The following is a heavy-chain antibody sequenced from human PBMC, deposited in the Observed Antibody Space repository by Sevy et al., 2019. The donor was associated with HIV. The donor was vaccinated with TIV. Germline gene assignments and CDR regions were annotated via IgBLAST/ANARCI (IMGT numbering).Heavy chain of an antibody. V-gene: IGHV3-23*01. CDR3: EAITTAGRDY. CDR2: FSGSGGDT. Sequence: GGSLRLSCAASGFIFSSYVMTWVRQAPGKGLEWVSTFSGSGGDTYYAESVIGRFTFSRDNSNNILYLQMNSLRAEDTAVYYCEAITTAGRDYWGQGTLVTVSS. J-gene: IGHJ4*02. D-gene: IGHD6-13*01. CDR1: GFIFSSYV.